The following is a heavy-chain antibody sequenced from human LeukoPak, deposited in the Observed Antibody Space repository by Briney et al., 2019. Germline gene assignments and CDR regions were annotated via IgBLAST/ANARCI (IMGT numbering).Heavy chain of an antibody. D-gene: IGHD2-15*01. J-gene: IGHJ4*02. Sequence: SETLSLTCAVYGGSFSGYYWSWIRQPPGKGLQWIGEINHSGTTNYNPSLKSRVTISVDTSQNQFSLKLSSVTAADTAVYYCARARGIVVVVAEDCYFDYWGQGTLVAVSS. V-gene: IGHV4-34*01. CDR2: INHSGTT. CDR1: GGSFSGYY. CDR3: ARARGIVVVVAEDCYFDY.